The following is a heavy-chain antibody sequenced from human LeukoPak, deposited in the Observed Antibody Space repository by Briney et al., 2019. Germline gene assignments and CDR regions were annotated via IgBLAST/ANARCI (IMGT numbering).Heavy chain of an antibody. CDR3: ARGYSSSWYSDNI. J-gene: IGHJ3*02. V-gene: IGHV4-59*01. Sequence: PSETLSLTCTVSGGSISSYYWSWIRQPPGKGLEWIGYIYYSGSTNYNPSLKSRVTISADTSKNQFSLKLSSVTAADTAVYYCARGYSSSWYSDNIWGQGTMVTVSS. D-gene: IGHD6-13*01. CDR1: GGSISSYY. CDR2: IYYSGST.